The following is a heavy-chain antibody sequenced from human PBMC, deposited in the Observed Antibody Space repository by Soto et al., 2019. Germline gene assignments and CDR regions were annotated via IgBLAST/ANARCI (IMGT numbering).Heavy chain of an antibody. Sequence: ASVKVSCKASGYTFTSYAMHWVRQAPGQRLEWMGWINAGNGKTNYARKFQGRVTMTTDTSTSTAYMEVRSLTSDDTAVYYCAREGLLLLPDYWGQGTLVTVSS. D-gene: IGHD3-22*01. V-gene: IGHV1-3*01. CDR1: GYTFTSYA. CDR3: AREGLLLLPDY. CDR2: INAGNGKT. J-gene: IGHJ4*02.